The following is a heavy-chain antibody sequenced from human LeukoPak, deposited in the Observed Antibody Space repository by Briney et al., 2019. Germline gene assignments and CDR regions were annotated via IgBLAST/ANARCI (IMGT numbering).Heavy chain of an antibody. V-gene: IGHV5-10-1*01. J-gene: IGHJ3*02. CDR1: GYSFTSYW. CDR3: ARHASGSLAFDI. Sequence: GESLKISCKGSGYSFTSYWIGWVRQMPGKGLEWMGRIDPSDSYTNYSPSFQGHVTISADKSINTAYLQWSSLKASDTAMYYCARHASGSLAFDIWGQGTMVTVSS. CDR2: IDPSDSYT. D-gene: IGHD5-12*01.